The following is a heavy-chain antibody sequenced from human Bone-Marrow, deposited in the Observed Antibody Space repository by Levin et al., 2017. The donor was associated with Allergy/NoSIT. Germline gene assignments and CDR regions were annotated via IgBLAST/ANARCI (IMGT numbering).Heavy chain of an antibody. Sequence: ESLKISCAVFGGSFSGDYWTWIRQSPGKGLEWIGEISHSGSNTYNPSLTSRVTMSIDPTQNQLSLRLTSVTAADTAVYYCARGGGGFYPYYYYMDVWGNGTTVTVSS. J-gene: IGHJ6*03. D-gene: IGHD3-16*01. CDR3: ARGGGGFYPYYYYMDV. CDR1: GGSFSGDY. CDR2: ISHSGSN. V-gene: IGHV4-34*01.